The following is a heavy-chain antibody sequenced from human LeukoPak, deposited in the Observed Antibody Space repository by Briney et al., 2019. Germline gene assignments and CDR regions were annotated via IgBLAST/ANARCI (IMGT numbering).Heavy chain of an antibody. D-gene: IGHD2-2*01. V-gene: IGHV1-2*02. CDR2: ISPNSGHK. Sequence: ASVKVSCNVSGYTFTRYNFHWVRQAPGQGLEWMGWISPNSGHKNYAQKFQGRVTLTTDASTSTAYMEVSGLRSDDTALYSCVRVGGTSLFDDWGQGTAVTVPS. CDR1: GYTFTRYN. J-gene: IGHJ4*02. CDR3: VRVGGTSLFDD.